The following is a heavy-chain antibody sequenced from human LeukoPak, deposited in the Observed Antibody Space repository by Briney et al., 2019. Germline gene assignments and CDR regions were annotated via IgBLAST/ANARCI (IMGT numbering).Heavy chain of an antibody. CDR2: IKSKTDGETT. D-gene: IGHD3-10*01. J-gene: IGHJ4*02. Sequence: GGSLRLSCAASGFTFNSYAVSWVRQAPGKGLEWMGRIKSKTDGETTNYAEPVRGRFTSSRDDSKSAVYLQMNSLKIEDTAVYYCTTDLGTYYHGSQRLIPIDYWGQGTLVTVSS. CDR1: GFTFNSYA. V-gene: IGHV3-15*06. CDR3: TTDLGTYYHGSQRLIPIDY.